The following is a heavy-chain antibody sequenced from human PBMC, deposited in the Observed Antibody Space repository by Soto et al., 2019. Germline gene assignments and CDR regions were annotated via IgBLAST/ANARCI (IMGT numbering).Heavy chain of an antibody. CDR2: ISRSSSTI. D-gene: IGHD6-19*01. Sequence: PGGSLRLSCVASGFTFSNYSMNWVRQAPGKGLEWVSYISRSSSTIYYADSVQGRFTISRDNAKHSLYMQMNSLRAEDTAVYYCARIAVAGTGDFDYWGQGVLVTVSS. CDR1: GFTFSNYS. V-gene: IGHV3-48*01. CDR3: ARIAVAGTGDFDY. J-gene: IGHJ4*02.